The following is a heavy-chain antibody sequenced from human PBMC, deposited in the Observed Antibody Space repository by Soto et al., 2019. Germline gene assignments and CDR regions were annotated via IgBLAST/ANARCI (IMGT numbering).Heavy chain of an antibody. CDR3: AHGSGWLSDQ. CDR1: GFSLSTSAVG. J-gene: IGHJ4*02. D-gene: IGHD6-19*01. CDR2: IYWDDTK. V-gene: IGHV2-5*02. Sequence: QITLKESGPTLVRPTQTLTLTCTFSGFSLSTSAVGVNWIRQPPGKPLEWLALIYWDDTKHYSSSLRNRLTITKDTSKNQVVLTMTNMDPVDTATYSCAHGSGWLSDQWGQGTLVTVSS.